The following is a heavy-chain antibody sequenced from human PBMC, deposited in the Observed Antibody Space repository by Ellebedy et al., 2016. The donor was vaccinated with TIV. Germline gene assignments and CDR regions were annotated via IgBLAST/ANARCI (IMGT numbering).Heavy chain of an antibody. J-gene: IGHJ1*01. CDR3: AGIWFGEPSRDN. CDR1: GASISNVGFY. CDR2: IFYSGTT. D-gene: IGHD3-10*01. V-gene: IGHV4-31*03. Sequence: MPSETLSLTCTVSGASISNVGFYWTWIRQQPGKGLEWIGNIFYSGTTKYNPSLKSRLTIPVDTSKNQFSLKLNSVTAADTAVYYCAGIWFGEPSRDNWGQGTLVTVSS.